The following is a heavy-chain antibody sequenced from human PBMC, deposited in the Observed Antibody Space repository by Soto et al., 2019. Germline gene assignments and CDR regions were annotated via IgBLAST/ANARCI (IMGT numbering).Heavy chain of an antibody. D-gene: IGHD6-19*01. CDR1: GFTFSSYA. CDR3: AKEVYSSGWYGGWFDP. Sequence: EVQLLESGGGLVQPGGSLRLSCAASGFTFSSYAMSWVRQAPGKGLEWVSAISDSGGSTYYADSVKGRFTISRDNSKNTLDLQMNSLRAEDTAVDYCAKEVYSSGWYGGWFDPWGQGTLVTVSS. CDR2: ISDSGGST. V-gene: IGHV3-23*01. J-gene: IGHJ5*02.